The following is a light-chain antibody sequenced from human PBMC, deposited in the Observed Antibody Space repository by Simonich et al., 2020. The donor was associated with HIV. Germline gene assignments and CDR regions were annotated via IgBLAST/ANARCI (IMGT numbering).Light chain of an antibody. CDR2: WAS. CDR1: QSVLYSSNNKNY. V-gene: IGKV4-1*01. CDR3: HQYSSTPQT. Sequence: DIVMTQSPDSLAVSLGERATINCKPSQSVLYSSNNKNYLAWYQPKPGQTPKLLIYWASTRESGVPDRFSCSGSGTDFTLTISSLQAEDVAVYYCHQYSSTPQTFGQGTKVEIK. J-gene: IGKJ1*01.